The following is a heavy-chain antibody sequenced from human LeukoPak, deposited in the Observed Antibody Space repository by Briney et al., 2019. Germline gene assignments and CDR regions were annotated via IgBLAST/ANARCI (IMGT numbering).Heavy chain of an antibody. J-gene: IGHJ4*02. D-gene: IGHD3-3*01. CDR1: GASISSSSSF. CDR3: ARDKAGVSSWSFDS. V-gene: IGHV4-39*07. Sequence: PSETLSLTCTVSGASISSSSSFWGWIRQPPGKGLEWIGSIHFSGGTYYNPSLNSRVTISGDTSKKQFSLKLSSVTAADTAVYYCARDKAGVSSWSFDSWGQGTLVTVSA. CDR2: IHFSGGT.